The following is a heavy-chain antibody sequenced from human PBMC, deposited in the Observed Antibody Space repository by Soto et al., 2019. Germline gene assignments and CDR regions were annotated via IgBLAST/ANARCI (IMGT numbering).Heavy chain of an antibody. CDR3: VREGSGWYSRGSFDF. V-gene: IGHV3-23*01. J-gene: IGHJ3*01. CDR1: LFSFSTYA. Sequence: LRVSCACSLFSFSTYAMNLVRQSPGKGLEWVSVISGSGGSASYADSVQGRFTISRDNSNNTLYLQMNSLRAEDTAIYSCVREGSGWYSRGSFDFWGRGTMVTVS. D-gene: IGHD6-19*01. CDR2: ISGSGGSA.